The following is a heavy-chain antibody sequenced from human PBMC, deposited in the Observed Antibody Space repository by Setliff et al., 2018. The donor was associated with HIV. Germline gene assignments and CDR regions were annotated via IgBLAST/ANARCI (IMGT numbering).Heavy chain of an antibody. J-gene: IGHJ5*02. CDR2: IHTSGRT. V-gene: IGHV4-4*08. D-gene: IGHD1-1*01. CDR3: SRAAYDAVDWLDP. Sequence: RDPPGRGLEWIGYIHTSGRTKYNPSLKSRLTILVDTCKKQFSLRLTSVTAADTAVYYCSRAAYDAVDWLDPWGQGTLVTVSS.